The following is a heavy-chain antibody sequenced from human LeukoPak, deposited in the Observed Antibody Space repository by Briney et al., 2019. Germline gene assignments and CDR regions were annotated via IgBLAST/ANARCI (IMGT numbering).Heavy chain of an antibody. V-gene: IGHV1-69*05. D-gene: IGHD6-6*01. Sequence: SVKVSCKASGGTFSSYAISWVRQAPGQGLEWMGGIIPIFGTANYAQKFQGRVTITTDESTSTAYMELSSLRSEDTAVYYCASGIAAYSSSSALDYWGQGTLVTVSS. J-gene: IGHJ4*02. CDR3: ASGIAAYSSSSALDY. CDR2: IIPIFGTA. CDR1: GGTFSSYA.